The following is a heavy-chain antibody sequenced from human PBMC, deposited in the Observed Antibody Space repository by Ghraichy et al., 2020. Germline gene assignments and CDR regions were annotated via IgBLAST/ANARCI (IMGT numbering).Heavy chain of an antibody. Sequence: ASVKVSCTASGYTFSHYAVHWVRQAPGQRLEWMGWVNPGGGDTKYSQRFQDRVTLTSDTSASTAYMEMSSLRSEDTAVYYCARDRGTNNGDFYYYIDVWGGGTTVTVSS. V-gene: IGHV1-3*01. CDR1: GYTFSHYA. CDR2: VNPGGGDT. J-gene: IGHJ6*03. D-gene: IGHD3-10*01. CDR3: ARDRGTNNGDFYYYIDV.